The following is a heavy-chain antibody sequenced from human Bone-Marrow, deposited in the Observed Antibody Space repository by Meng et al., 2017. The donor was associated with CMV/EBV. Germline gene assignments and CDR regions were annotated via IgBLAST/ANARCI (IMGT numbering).Heavy chain of an antibody. CDR1: GGSISSYY. CDR2: IYYSGST. Sequence: SETLSLTCTVSGGSISSYYWSWIRQPPGKGLEWIGYIYYSGSTNYNPSLKSRVPISVDTSKNQFSLKLSSVTAADTAVYYCASVGSTSYDCYFGMDVWGQGTTATVSS. V-gene: IGHV4-59*01. CDR3: ASVGSTSYDCYFGMDV. D-gene: IGHD2-2*01. J-gene: IGHJ6*02.